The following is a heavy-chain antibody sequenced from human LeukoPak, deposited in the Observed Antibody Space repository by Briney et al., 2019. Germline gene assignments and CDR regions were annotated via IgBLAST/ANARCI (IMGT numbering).Heavy chain of an antibody. J-gene: IGHJ5*02. V-gene: IGHV3-21*01. CDR2: ISSSSSYI. CDR3: AREWLRLGELSS. Sequence: GGSLRLSCVASGFTFKNHAMSWVRQAPGKGLEWVSSISSSSSYIYYADSVKGRFIISRDNAKNSLYLQMNSLRAEDTAVYYCAREWLRLGELSSWGQGTLVTVSS. D-gene: IGHD3-16*02. CDR1: GFTFKNHA.